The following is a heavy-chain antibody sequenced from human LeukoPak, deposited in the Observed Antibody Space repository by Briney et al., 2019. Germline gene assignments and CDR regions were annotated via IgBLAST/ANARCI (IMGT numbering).Heavy chain of an antibody. CDR3: ARDERTWFDP. V-gene: IGHV4-59*01. CDR1: GGSISSYY. J-gene: IGHJ5*02. Sequence: SETLSLTCTVSGGSISSYYWSWIRQPPGKGLEWIGYIYYSGSTNYNPSLKSRVTISVDTSKNQFSLKLSSVTAADTAVYYCARDERTWFDPWGQGTLVTVSS. CDR2: IYYSGST.